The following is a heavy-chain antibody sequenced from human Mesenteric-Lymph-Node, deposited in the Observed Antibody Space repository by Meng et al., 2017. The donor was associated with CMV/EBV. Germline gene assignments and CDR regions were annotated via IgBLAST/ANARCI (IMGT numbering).Heavy chain of an antibody. J-gene: IGHJ4*02. V-gene: IGHV3-30*04. Sequence: GGSLRLSCTASEFSFKDYAMTWVRRAPGKGLEWVAAISYDGIHKFYADSVKGRFTISRDNSKNTLSLQMNSLTTEDTAVYYCARQDVDTASAQDYWGQGTLVTVSS. D-gene: IGHD5-18*01. CDR3: ARQDVDTASAQDY. CDR2: ISYDGIHK. CDR1: EFSFKDYA.